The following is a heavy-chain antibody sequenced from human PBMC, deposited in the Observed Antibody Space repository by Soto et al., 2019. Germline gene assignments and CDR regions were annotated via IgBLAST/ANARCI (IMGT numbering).Heavy chain of an antibody. V-gene: IGHV3-15*01. D-gene: IGHD6-19*01. J-gene: IGHJ4*02. CDR1: GFTFSNAW. CDR3: TTDLESSGPSRFDY. CDR2: IKSKTDGGTT. Sequence: EVQLVESGGGLVKPGGSLRLSCAASGFTFSNAWMSWVRQAPGKGLEWVGRIKSKTDGGTTDYAAPVKGSFTNSRDDSKNTLYLQMNSLKTEDTAVYYCTTDLESSGPSRFDYWGQGTLVTVSS.